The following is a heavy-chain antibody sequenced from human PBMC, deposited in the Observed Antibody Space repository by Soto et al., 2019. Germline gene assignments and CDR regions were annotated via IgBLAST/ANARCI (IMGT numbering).Heavy chain of an antibody. CDR3: SRDGHGGYDRSDWFDT. D-gene: IGHD5-12*01. J-gene: IGHJ5*02. Sequence: SETLSLTCTVSGGSVSAYYLSWIRHPPGKGLEWIGYIYYSGTTNYNPSLKSRVTISVDTSKNQFSLKVNSVTAADTAVYYCSRDGHGGYDRSDWFDTWGQGTLVTVSS. CDR2: IYYSGTT. CDR1: GGSVSAYY. V-gene: IGHV4-59*02.